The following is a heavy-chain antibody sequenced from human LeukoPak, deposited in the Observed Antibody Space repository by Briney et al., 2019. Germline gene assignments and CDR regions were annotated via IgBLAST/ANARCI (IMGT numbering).Heavy chain of an antibody. V-gene: IGHV3-53*01. CDR2: LYSDGNT. J-gene: IGHJ4*02. Sequence: GGSLRLSCAASGFTVITNDMTWVRQAPGKGLEWVSVLYSDGNTKYADSVKGRFTISRDTSKNTVSLQMNSLRVEDTAMYYCTRDQMNYWGQGTLVTVSS. CDR3: TRDQMNY. CDR1: GFTVITND. D-gene: IGHD5-24*01.